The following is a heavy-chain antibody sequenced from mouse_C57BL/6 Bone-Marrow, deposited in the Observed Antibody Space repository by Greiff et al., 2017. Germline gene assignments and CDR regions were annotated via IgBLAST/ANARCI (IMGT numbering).Heavy chain of an antibody. Sequence: EVQLQQSGAELVRPGASVKLSCTASGFNIKDDYMHWVKQRPEQGLEWIGWIDPENGDTEYASKFQGKATITADTSSNTAYLQLSSLTSEDTAVYYCTTGGYYGDYWGRGTTLTVSS. CDR2: IDPENGDT. CDR1: GFNIKDDY. CDR3: TTGGYYGDY. J-gene: IGHJ2*01. V-gene: IGHV14-4*01.